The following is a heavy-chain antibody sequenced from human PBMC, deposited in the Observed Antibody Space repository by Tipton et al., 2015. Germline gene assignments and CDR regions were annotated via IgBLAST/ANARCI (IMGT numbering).Heavy chain of an antibody. V-gene: IGHV4-31*03. Sequence: TLSLTCTVSGVSINSGGYSWSWIRQHPGKGLEWIGYIDYSGSTYYNPSLKSRVTISVDTSKNQFSLKLSSVTAADTAVYYCARGTKWLLLLKAFDIWGQGTMVTVSS. CDR3: ARGTKWLLLLKAFDI. J-gene: IGHJ3*02. D-gene: IGHD3-22*01. CDR1: GVSINSGGYS. CDR2: IDYSGST.